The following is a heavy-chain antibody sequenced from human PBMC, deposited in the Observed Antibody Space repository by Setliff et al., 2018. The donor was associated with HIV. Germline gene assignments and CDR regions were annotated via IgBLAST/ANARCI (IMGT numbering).Heavy chain of an antibody. J-gene: IGHJ5*02. V-gene: IGHV4-39*02. D-gene: IGHD1-20*01. CDR1: GGSISSSSYY. CDR3: AHRPYNSPNWFDP. CDR2: IYYSGST. Sequence: AETLSLTCTVSGGSISSSSYYWGWIRQPPGKGLEWIGSIYYSGSTYYNPSLKSRLTITKDTSKNHVVLTMTNVDPDDTGTYYCAHRPYNSPNWFDPWGQGTLVTVSS.